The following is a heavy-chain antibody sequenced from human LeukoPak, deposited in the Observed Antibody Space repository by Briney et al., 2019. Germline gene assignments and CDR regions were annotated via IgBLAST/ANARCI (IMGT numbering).Heavy chain of an antibody. Sequence: SETLSLTCAVYGGSFRGYFWGWVRQTPGKGLEWLGEITHNGGTNYMPSLSGRVSVFQDVSKNQFSLKLSSVTAADTGVYYCARGNSGSHWGDHYFFMDVWGKGTTVIVSS. CDR2: ITHNGGT. D-gene: IGHD1-26*01. CDR1: GGSFRGYF. V-gene: IGHV4-34*01. J-gene: IGHJ6*03. CDR3: ARGNSGSHWGDHYFFMDV.